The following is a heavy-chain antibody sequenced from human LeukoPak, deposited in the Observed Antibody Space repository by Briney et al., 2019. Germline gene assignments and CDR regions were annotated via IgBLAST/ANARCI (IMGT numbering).Heavy chain of an antibody. J-gene: IGHJ5*02. CDR3: AKDHGYSGYDAPYNWFDP. CDR1: GFTFDDYA. D-gene: IGHD5-12*01. V-gene: IGHV3-9*01. Sequence: GGSLRLSCAASGFTFDDYAMHWVRQAPGKGLEWFSGISWNSGSIVYADSVKGRFTISRGNSKNTLYLQMNSLRAEDTAVCYCAKDHGYSGYDAPYNWFDPWGQGTLVTVSS. CDR2: ISWNSGSI.